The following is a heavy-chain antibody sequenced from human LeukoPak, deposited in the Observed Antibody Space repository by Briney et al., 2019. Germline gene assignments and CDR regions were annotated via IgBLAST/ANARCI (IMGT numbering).Heavy chain of an antibody. CDR2: ISSSGSTI. CDR1: GFTFSDYY. CDR3: AKDIAPAVEGWFDP. J-gene: IGHJ5*02. V-gene: IGHV3-11*01. Sequence: GGSLRLSCAASGFTFSDYYMSWIRQAPGKGLEWVSYISSSGSTIYYADSVKGRFTISRDNAKNSLYLQMNSLRAEDTALYYCAKDIAPAVEGWFDPWGRGTLVTVSS. D-gene: IGHD2-2*01.